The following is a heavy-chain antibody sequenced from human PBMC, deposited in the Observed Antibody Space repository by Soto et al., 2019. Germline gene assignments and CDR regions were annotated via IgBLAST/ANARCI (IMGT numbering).Heavy chain of an antibody. D-gene: IGHD3-22*01. CDR2: ISAYNGNK. CDR1: GYTFTSYG. J-gene: IGHJ4*02. Sequence: ASVKVSCKASGYTFTSYGISWVRQAPGQGLEWMGWISAYNGNKNFAQKFQGRVTMTTDTSTSTAYMELKSLRSDDTAVYYCARGYRQRGSGYSDYWGQGTLVTVSS. V-gene: IGHV1-18*01. CDR3: ARGYRQRGSGYSDY.